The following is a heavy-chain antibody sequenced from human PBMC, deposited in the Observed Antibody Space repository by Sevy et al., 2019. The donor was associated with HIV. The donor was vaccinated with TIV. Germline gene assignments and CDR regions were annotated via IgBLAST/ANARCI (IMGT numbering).Heavy chain of an antibody. J-gene: IGHJ4*02. D-gene: IGHD6-13*01. V-gene: IGHV3-21*01. CDR1: GFTFSSYS. CDR2: ISSSSSYI. Sequence: GGSLRLSCAASGFTFSSYSMNWVRQAPGKGLEWVSSISSSSSYIYYADSVKGRFTISRDNAKNSLYLQMNGLRAEDTAVYYCARHIAADYYFDYWGQGTLVTVSS. CDR3: ARHIAADYYFDY.